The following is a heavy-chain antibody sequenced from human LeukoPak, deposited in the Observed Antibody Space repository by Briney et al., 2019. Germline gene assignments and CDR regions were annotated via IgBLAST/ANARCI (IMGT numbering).Heavy chain of an antibody. V-gene: IGHV4-31*03. J-gene: IGHJ4*02. CDR2: INYCGST. D-gene: IGHD3-22*01. CDR1: GGSLSSAGYY. Sequence: PTETLSLTFTVTGGSLSSAGYYWLWIRHHPGKALEGIGYINYCGSTYHNPSLKSRVTISVDTSKNLFSLKLSSVTAADTAVYYCARNYFDRSGYGGRGYFDYWGQGTVVTVSS. CDR3: ARNYFDRSGYGGRGYFDY.